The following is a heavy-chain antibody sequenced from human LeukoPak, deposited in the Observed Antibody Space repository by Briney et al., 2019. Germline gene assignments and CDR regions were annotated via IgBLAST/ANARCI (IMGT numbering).Heavy chain of an antibody. CDR3: ARHVATVTTSGGMDV. CDR2: IKQDGSEK. CDR1: GFTFSSYW. J-gene: IGHJ6*02. Sequence: GGSLRLSCAASGFTFSSYWMSWVRQAPGKGLEWVANIKQDGSEKYYVDSVKGRFTISGDNAKSSLYLQMNSLRAEDTAVYYCARHVATVTTSGGMDVWGQGTTVTVSS. V-gene: IGHV3-7*01. D-gene: IGHD4-17*01.